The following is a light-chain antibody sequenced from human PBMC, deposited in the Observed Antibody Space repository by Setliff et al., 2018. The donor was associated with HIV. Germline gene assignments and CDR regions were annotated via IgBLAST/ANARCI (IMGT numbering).Light chain of an antibody. J-gene: IGLJ1*01. CDR3: ASYTAIDTIV. V-gene: IGLV2-14*03. CDR1: SSDVGKYNF. CDR2: EVT. Sequence: QSALAQPASVSGSPGQSITISCTGTSSDVGKYNFVSWYQQHPGKAPKIIIYEVTDRPSGVSHRFSGSKSGNTASLTISGLQDEDEADYYCASYTAIDTIVFGTGTKAPS.